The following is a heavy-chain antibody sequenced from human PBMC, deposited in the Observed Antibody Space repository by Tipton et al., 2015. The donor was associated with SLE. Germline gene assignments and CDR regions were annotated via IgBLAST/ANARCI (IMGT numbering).Heavy chain of an antibody. CDR1: GFTFSSYS. V-gene: IGHV3-21*03. CDR2: ISSSSSYI. Sequence: GSLRLSCAASGFTFSSYSMNWVRQAPGKGLEWVSSISSSSSYIYYADSVEGRFTISRDNAKNSLYLQMNSLRAEDTAVYYCARDWSGDSSGGFDYWGQGTLVTVSS. D-gene: IGHD6-19*01. CDR3: ARDWSGDSSGGFDY. J-gene: IGHJ4*02.